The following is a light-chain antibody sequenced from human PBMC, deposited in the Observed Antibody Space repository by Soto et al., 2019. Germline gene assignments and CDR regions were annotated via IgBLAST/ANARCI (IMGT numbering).Light chain of an antibody. CDR2: LGS. CDR3: MQALQTPFT. V-gene: IGKV2-28*01. CDR1: QSLLHKNGNNY. Sequence: EIVMTQSPLSLPVTPGEPASISCRSSQSLLHKNGNNYFNWYLQKPGQSPQHLIYLGSKRASGVPDRFSGSGSGTDFTLRISRVEAEDVGVYYCMQALQTPFTFGPGTKVDIK. J-gene: IGKJ3*01.